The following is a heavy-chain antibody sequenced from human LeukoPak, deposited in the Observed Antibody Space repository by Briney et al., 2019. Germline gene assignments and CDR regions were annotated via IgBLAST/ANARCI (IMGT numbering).Heavy chain of an antibody. Sequence: PGGSLRLSCAASGFTFSSYGMHWVRQAPGKGLEWVAVIWCDGSNKYYADSVKGRFTISRDNSKNTLYLQMNSLRAEDTAVYYCARALSTKYSGYDGEFDYWGQGTLVTVSS. CDR2: IWCDGSNK. CDR1: GFTFSSYG. V-gene: IGHV3-33*01. J-gene: IGHJ4*02. D-gene: IGHD5-12*01. CDR3: ARALSTKYSGYDGEFDY.